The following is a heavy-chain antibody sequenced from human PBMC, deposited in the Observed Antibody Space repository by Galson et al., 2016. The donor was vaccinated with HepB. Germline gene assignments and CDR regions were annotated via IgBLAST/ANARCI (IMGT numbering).Heavy chain of an antibody. CDR2: IRSSGSTT. D-gene: IGHD4-11*01. J-gene: IGHJ5*02. CDR3: ARGLASNDYRDHRFDP. V-gene: IGHV3-48*04. Sequence: SLRLSCAASGFTFSSQSMNWVRQAPGKGLEWVSYIRSSGSTTDYADSVKGRFTVSRDNAKNSLYLQMNSLRAEDTAVYYCARGLASNDYRDHRFDPWGQGTLVTVSS. CDR1: GFTFSSQS.